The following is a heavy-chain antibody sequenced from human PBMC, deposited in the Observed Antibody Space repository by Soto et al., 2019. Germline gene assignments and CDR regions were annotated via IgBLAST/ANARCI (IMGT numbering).Heavy chain of an antibody. CDR3: ARQESGYARSHHY. CDR1: DDSISSNDYY. Sequence: PSETLSFTCTVSDDSISSNDYYWSLIRQPPGKGLEWIAYINYSGSTNHNPSPKSRVTISVETSKNQLSLKLKSVTAADTAVYYCARQESGYARSHHYWGPGILVT. V-gene: IGHV4-61*08. D-gene: IGHD5-12*01. CDR2: INYSGST. J-gene: IGHJ4*02.